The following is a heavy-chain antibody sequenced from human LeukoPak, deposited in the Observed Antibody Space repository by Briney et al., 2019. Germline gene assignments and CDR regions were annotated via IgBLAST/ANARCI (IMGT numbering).Heavy chain of an antibody. V-gene: IGHV3-21*01. CDR2: ISTSSSYI. J-gene: IGHJ4*02. Sequence: GGSLRLSCAASGFTFSSNSMNWVRQAPGKGLEWVSSISTSSSYIYYTDSVKGRFTISRDNAKKSLYLQMNSLRAEDTAVYYCARDRVGGSAYDSPFDYWGQGTLVTVSS. D-gene: IGHD5-12*01. CDR1: GFTFSSNS. CDR3: ARDRVGGSAYDSPFDY.